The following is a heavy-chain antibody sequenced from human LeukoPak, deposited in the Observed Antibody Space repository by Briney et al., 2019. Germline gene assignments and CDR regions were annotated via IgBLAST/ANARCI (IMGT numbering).Heavy chain of an antibody. V-gene: IGHV4-39*01. CDR2: IYYTGST. CDR3: ARRGGSGRAFDY. J-gene: IGHJ4*02. Sequence: XSGGTYYWXWVRQPPGXGLEWIGSIYYTGSTYDNPSLKSRVTISVDTSKNQFSLKLSSVTAADTAVYYCARRGGSGRAFDYWGQGTLVTVSS. D-gene: IGHD1-26*01. CDR1: XSGGTYY.